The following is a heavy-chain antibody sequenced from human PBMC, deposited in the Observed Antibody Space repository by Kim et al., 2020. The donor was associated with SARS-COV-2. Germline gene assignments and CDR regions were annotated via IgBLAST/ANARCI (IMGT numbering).Heavy chain of an antibody. CDR3: ARHGYYGSGSYYFAAHTNYYYGMDV. D-gene: IGHD3-10*01. CDR1: GYSFTSYW. CDR2: IDPSDSYT. Sequence: GESLKISCKGSGYSFTSYWISWVRQMPGKGLEWMGRIDPSDSYTNYSPSFQGHVTISADKSISTAYLQWSSLKASDTAMYYCARHGYYGSGSYYFAAHTNYYYGMDVWGQGTTVTVSS. V-gene: IGHV5-10-1*01. J-gene: IGHJ6*02.